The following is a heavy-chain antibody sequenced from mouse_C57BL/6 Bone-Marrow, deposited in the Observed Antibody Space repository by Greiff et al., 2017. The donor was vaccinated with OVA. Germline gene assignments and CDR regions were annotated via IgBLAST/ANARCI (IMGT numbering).Heavy chain of an antibody. D-gene: IGHD2-1*01. V-gene: IGHV1-82*01. J-gene: IGHJ1*03. CDR2: IYPGDGDT. Sequence: QVQLQQSGPELVKPGASVKISCKASGYAFSSSWMNWVKQRPGKGLEWIGRIYPGDGDTNYNGKFKGKATLTADKSSSTAYMQLSSLTSEDSAVYFCARSLWYPSYWYFDVWGTGTTVTVSS. CDR3: ARSLWYPSYWYFDV. CDR1: GYAFSSSW.